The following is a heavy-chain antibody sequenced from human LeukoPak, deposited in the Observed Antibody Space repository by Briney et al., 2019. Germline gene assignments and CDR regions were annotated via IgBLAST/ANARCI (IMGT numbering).Heavy chain of an antibody. CDR3: ARDRYSYGMDV. Sequence: PGGSLRLSCAASGFIFSTYWMSWVRQATGKGLEWVSAIGTAGDTYYPGSVKGRFTISRENAKNSLYLQMNSLRAGGTAVYYCARDRYSYGMDVWGQGTTVTVSS. J-gene: IGHJ6*02. V-gene: IGHV3-13*01. CDR1: GFIFSTYW. CDR2: IGTAGDT.